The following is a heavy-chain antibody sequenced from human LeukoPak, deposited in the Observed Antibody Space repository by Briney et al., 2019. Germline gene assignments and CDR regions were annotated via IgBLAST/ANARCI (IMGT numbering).Heavy chain of an antibody. CDR2: IWYDGSNK. D-gene: IGHD2-8*01. CDR3: ARDLSGYCTNGVCSPEN. CDR1: GLTFSSYG. J-gene: IGHJ4*02. V-gene: IGHV3-33*01. Sequence: GGSLRLSCAASGLTFSSYGMHWVRQAPGKGLEWVAVIWYDGSNKYYADSVKGRFTISRDNSKNTLYLQMNSLRAEDTTVYYCARDLSGYCTNGVCSPENLGQGTLVTVSS.